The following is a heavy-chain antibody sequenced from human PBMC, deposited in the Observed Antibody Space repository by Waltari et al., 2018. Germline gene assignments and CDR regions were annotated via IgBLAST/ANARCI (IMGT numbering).Heavy chain of an antibody. J-gene: IGHJ3*02. D-gene: IGHD6-13*01. CDR1: GFTFSSYT. V-gene: IGHV3-21*03. CDR2: ISGSISYI. CDR3: ARVFVAAAGSHHDAFDI. Sequence: EVQLVESGGGLVKPGGSMRLSCAASGFTFSSYTMNWVRKAPGKGLEGVSSISGSISYIYYADSVKGRFTISRDNAKNSLYLQMNSLRAEDTAVYYCARVFVAAAGSHHDAFDIWGQGTMVTVSS.